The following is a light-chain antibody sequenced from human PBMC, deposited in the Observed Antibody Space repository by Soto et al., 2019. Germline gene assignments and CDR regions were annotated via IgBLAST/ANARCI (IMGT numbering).Light chain of an antibody. V-gene: IGKV3D-15*01. Sequence: EIVMTQSPATLSVSPGERATLSCRASQSVSSNLAWYQQKPGQAPRLLIYVASTRATGIPARFSGSGSGTEFTLTISSLQSEDFEVYYCQQYNNWPTFGGGTKVEIK. CDR3: QQYNNWPT. J-gene: IGKJ4*01. CDR1: QSVSSN. CDR2: VAS.